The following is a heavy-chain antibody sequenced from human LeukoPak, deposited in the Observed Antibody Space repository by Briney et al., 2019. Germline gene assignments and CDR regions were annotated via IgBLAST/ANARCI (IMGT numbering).Heavy chain of an antibody. CDR1: GGSFSGHF. D-gene: IGHD5-24*01. J-gene: IGHJ4*02. Sequence: SETLSLTCAVYGGSFSGHFWSWIRQTPEKGLEWIGEINDSESTNYNPSLKSRVTISADMSKNQLSLKLSSVTAADTALYYCARGTDGMATVFDYWGQGTLVTISS. CDR3: ARGTDGMATVFDY. V-gene: IGHV4-34*01. CDR2: INDSEST.